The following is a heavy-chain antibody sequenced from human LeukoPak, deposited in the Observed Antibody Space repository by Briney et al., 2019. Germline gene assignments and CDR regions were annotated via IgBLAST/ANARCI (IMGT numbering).Heavy chain of an antibody. J-gene: IGHJ5*02. V-gene: IGHV4-34*01. CDR2: ISHSGST. D-gene: IGHD3-3*01. CDR3: AREAYDFWSGYYTNWFDP. CDR1: GGSFSGYY. Sequence: SETLSLTCAVYGGSFSGYYWSWLRQPPGKGLEWIGEISHSGSTNYNPSLKSRVTMSLDTSEDQFSLKLSSVTAADTAVYYCAREAYDFWSGYYTNWFDPWGQGTLVTVSS.